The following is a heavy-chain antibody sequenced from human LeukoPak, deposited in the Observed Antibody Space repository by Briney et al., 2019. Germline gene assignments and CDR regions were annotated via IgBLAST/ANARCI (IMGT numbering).Heavy chain of an antibody. V-gene: IGHV4-34*01. D-gene: IGHD3-16*02. J-gene: IGHJ4*02. Sequence: SETLSLTCAVYGVSFSGYYWCWIRQPPGKGLEWIGEITHSGSTNYNPSLKSRVTISVDTSKNQFSLKLSSVTAADTAVYYCARGAYDYIWGSYRSGGVFDYWGQGTLVSVSS. CDR2: ITHSGST. CDR3: ARGAYDYIWGSYRSGGVFDY. CDR1: GVSFSGYY.